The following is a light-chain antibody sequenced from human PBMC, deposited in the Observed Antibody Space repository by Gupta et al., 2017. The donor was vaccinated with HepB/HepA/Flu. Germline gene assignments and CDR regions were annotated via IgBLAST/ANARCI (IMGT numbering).Light chain of an antibody. Sequence: DIVMTQSPATLSVSPGDRATLSCRASQSVSSNLAWYQQKPGQAPRLLIYGASTRATGIPARFSGSESGTEFTLTISSLQSEDFAVYYCQQYDNSLPHTFGQGTKLEIK. CDR1: QSVSSN. V-gene: IGKV3-15*01. CDR3: QQYDNSLPHT. J-gene: IGKJ2*01. CDR2: GAS.